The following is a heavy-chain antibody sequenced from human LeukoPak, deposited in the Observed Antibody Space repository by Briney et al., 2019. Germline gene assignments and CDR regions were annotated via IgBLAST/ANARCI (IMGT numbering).Heavy chain of an antibody. D-gene: IGHD3-9*01. J-gene: IGHJ3*02. V-gene: IGHV3-23*01. CDR1: GFTFSSYA. Sequence: PGGSLRLSCAASGFTFSSYAMSWVRQAPGKGLERVSAISGSGGSTYYADSVKGRFTISRDNSKNTLYLQMNSLRAEGTAVYYCAKGFLTGYYWGAFDIWGQGTMVTVSS. CDR3: AKGFLTGYYWGAFDI. CDR2: ISGSGGST.